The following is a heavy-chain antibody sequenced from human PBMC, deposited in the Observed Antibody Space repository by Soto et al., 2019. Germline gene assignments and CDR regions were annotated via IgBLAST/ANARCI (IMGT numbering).Heavy chain of an antibody. J-gene: IGHJ6*03. CDR1: EFSFSAYC. Sequence: QVQLVESGGGVVRPGRSLRLSCVPSEFSFSAYCMHWVRLAPGKGLQWVAVISYDGNDKYYADSVKGRFTISRDDSKNTRYLQMNSLRGEDTAIYYCARRKTVTTGHYYYYIDVWGKGTTVIVSS. V-gene: IGHV3-30*03. CDR3: ARRKTVTTGHYYYYIDV. CDR2: ISYDGNDK. D-gene: IGHD4-17*01.